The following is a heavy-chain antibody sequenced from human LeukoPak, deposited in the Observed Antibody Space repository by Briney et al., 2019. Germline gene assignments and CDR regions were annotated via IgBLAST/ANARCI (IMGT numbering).Heavy chain of an antibody. CDR2: IIPIFGTA. V-gene: IGHV1-69*05. CDR3: AIEPFYYYGSGSSNWFDP. D-gene: IGHD3-10*01. Sequence: VASVKVSCKASGGTFSSYAISWVRQAPGQGLEWMGGIIPIFGTANYAQKFQGRVTITTDESTSTAYMELSSLRSEDTAVYYCAIEPFYYYGSGSSNWFDPWGQGTLVTVSS. J-gene: IGHJ5*02. CDR1: GGTFSSYA.